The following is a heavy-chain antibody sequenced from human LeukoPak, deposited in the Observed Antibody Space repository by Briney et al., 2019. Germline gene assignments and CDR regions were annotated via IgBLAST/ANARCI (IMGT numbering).Heavy chain of an antibody. CDR3: ARPTMVQGVIIV. CDR1: GGSFRTYY. J-gene: IGHJ4*02. V-gene: IGHV4-59*05. CDR2: IYYSGST. Sequence: SETLSLTCTVSGGSFRTYYWTWIRQPPGKGLEWIGSIYYSGSTYYNPSLKSRVTISVDTSKNQFSLKLRSVTAADTAVYYCARPTMVQGVIIVWGQGTLVTVS. D-gene: IGHD3-10*01.